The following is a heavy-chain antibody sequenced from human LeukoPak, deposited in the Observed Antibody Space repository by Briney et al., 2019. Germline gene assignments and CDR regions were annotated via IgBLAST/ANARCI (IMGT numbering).Heavy chain of an antibody. D-gene: IGHD4-23*01. Sequence: PGGSLRLSCAASGFIFSNFAMSWVRQAPGKGLEWVSVLSGSGGTTYSADSVKGRFTLSRDNSKNTLYLQMNSLRAEDTAAYYCARERGSSGGNTNGYFDYWGQGALVTVSS. V-gene: IGHV3-23*01. J-gene: IGHJ4*02. CDR2: LSGSGGTT. CDR3: ARERGSSGGNTNGYFDY. CDR1: GFIFSNFA.